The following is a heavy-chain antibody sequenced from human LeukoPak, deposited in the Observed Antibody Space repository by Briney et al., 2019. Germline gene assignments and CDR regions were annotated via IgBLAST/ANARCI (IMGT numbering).Heavy chain of an antibody. CDR3: AKRGRGYCSSTSCYRPFDY. D-gene: IGHD2-2*02. V-gene: IGHV3-23*01. Sequence: GGSLRLSCAASGFTFSSYAMSWVRKAPGKGLEWVSAISGSGGSTYYADSVKGRFTISRDNSKNTLYLQMNSLRAEDTAVYYCAKRGRGYCSSTSCYRPFDYWGQGTLVTVSS. CDR1: GFTFSSYA. CDR2: ISGSGGST. J-gene: IGHJ4*02.